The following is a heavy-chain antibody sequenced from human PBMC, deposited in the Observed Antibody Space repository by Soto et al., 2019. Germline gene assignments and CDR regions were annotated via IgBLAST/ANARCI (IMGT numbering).Heavy chain of an antibody. V-gene: IGHV1-2*02. CDR1: GYTFTGYY. CDR2: INPNSGGT. Sequence: ASVKVSCKASGYTFTGYYMHWVRQAPGQGLEWMGWINPNSGGTNYAQKFQGRVTMTRDTSISTAYMELSRLRSDDTAVYYCARSTESLGQSLYWGQGTLVTVSS. CDR3: ARSTESLGQSLY. D-gene: IGHD1-1*01. J-gene: IGHJ4*02.